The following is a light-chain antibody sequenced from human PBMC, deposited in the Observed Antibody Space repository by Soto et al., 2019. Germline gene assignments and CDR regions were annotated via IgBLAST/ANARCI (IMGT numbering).Light chain of an antibody. J-gene: IGKJ2*01. Sequence: DIQLTQSPSFLSASVGDRVTITCRASQGISSYLAWYQQKPGKAPKLLIYAASTLQSGVPSRFSGSVSGTEFPLTISSLQPEDFATYYCQQLNSYHTFGQGTKLEIK. V-gene: IGKV1-9*01. CDR1: QGISSY. CDR2: AAS. CDR3: QQLNSYHT.